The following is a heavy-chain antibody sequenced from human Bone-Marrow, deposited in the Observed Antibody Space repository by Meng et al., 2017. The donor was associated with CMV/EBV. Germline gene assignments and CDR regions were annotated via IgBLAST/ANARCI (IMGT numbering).Heavy chain of an antibody. CDR1: GFTFSSYS. D-gene: IGHD2-21*01. CDR3: AKDQTYCGGDCYSVQGY. Sequence: GGSLRLSCAASGFTFSSYSMNWVRQSPGKGLEWVSTIGGSGGSTYHADSVKGRFTISRDNPKNTLYLQMNSLRAEDTAVYYCAKDQTYCGGDCYSVQGYWGQGTLVTVSS. CDR2: IGGSGGST. V-gene: IGHV3-23*01. J-gene: IGHJ4*02.